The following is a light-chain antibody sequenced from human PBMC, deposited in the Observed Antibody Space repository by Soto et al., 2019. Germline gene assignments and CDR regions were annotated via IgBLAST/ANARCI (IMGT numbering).Light chain of an antibody. CDR3: QQRSTGPPLT. J-gene: IGKJ4*01. V-gene: IGKV3-11*01. Sequence: EIVLTQSPDTLSLSPGERATLACRASQSVDNYLAWYQQRPGQAPRLLIYDASNRASGIPAGFSGSGSGTDFTLTISSLEPEDFAVYYCQQRSTGPPLTFGGGTKVEIK. CDR2: DAS. CDR1: QSVDNY.